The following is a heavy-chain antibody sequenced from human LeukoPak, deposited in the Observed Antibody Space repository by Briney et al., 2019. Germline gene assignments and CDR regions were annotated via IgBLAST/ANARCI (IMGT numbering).Heavy chain of an antibody. D-gene: IGHD6-13*01. Sequence: ASVNVSCKVSGYTLTELSMHWVRQAPGKGLEWMGGFDPEDGETIYAQKFQGRVTMTEDTSTDTAYMELSSLRSEDTAVYYCATDEGSSWYDAFDIWGQGTMVTVSS. CDR3: ATDEGSSWYDAFDI. V-gene: IGHV1-24*01. CDR1: GYTLTELS. CDR2: FDPEDGET. J-gene: IGHJ3*02.